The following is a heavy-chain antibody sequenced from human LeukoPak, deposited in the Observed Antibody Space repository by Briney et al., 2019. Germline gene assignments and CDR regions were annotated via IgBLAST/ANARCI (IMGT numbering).Heavy chain of an antibody. CDR1: GFTFSSYD. J-gene: IGHJ3*01. Sequence: GGSLRLSCAASGFTFSSYDMSWVRQAPGKGLEWVSHISGSGGNTYYADSVKGRFTISRDNSKNTLYLQMNSLRAEDTAVYYCAKYERATSDAFDVWGQGTMVAVSS. V-gene: IGHV3-23*01. D-gene: IGHD2-2*01. CDR2: ISGSGGNT. CDR3: AKYERATSDAFDV.